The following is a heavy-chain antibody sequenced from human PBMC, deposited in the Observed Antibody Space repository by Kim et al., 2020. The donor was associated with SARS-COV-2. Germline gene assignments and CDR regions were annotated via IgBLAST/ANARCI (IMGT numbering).Heavy chain of an antibody. CDR3: ARGVNYGYYGMDV. CDR2: INHSGST. J-gene: IGHJ6*02. V-gene: IGHV4-34*01. CDR1: GGSFSGYY. Sequence: SETLSLTCAVYGGSFSGYYWSWIRQPPGKGLEWIGEINHSGSTNYNPSLKSRVTISVDTSKNQFSLKLSSVTAADTAVYYCARGVNYGYYGMDVWGQGTT.